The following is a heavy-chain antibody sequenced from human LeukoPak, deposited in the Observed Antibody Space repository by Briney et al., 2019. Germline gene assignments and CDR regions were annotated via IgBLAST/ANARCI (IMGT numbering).Heavy chain of an antibody. CDR2: MNPNSGNT. CDR1: GYTFTSYD. J-gene: IGHJ4*02. Sequence: ASVKDTCMASGYTFTSYDINGVRQATGQGLEWTGWMNPNSGNTGYAQKFQGRVTITRNTSISTAYMELSSLRSEDTAVYYCARVCRGVCPIDDGGKGTLVTVSS. CDR3: ARVCRGVCPIDD. V-gene: IGHV1-8*03. D-gene: IGHD2-8*01.